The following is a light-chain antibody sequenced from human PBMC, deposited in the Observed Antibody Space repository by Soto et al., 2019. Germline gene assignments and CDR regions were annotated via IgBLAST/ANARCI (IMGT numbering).Light chain of an antibody. V-gene: IGKV3-20*01. CDR1: QSVSASY. CDR2: GAS. CDR3: QQYGLSPYT. Sequence: EIVLTQSPGTLSLSPGERATLSCRASQSVSASYFAWYQHKPGQAPRLLIYGASSRATGIPDRFSGSGSGTDFTLTISRLETEDFAVYYCQQYGLSPYTFGQGTKLEI. J-gene: IGKJ2*01.